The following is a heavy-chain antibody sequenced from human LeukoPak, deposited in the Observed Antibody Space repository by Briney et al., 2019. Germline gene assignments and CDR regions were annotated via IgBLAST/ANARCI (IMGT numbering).Heavy chain of an antibody. Sequence: GASVKVSCKASGYTFTSYGISWVRQAPGQGLKWMGWINPNSGGTNYAQKFQGRVTMTRDTSISTAYMELSRLRSDDTAVYYCARDDFWSGYYSFDYWGQGTLVTVSS. D-gene: IGHD3-3*01. CDR1: GYTFTSYG. J-gene: IGHJ4*02. CDR3: ARDDFWSGYYSFDY. CDR2: INPNSGGT. V-gene: IGHV1-2*02.